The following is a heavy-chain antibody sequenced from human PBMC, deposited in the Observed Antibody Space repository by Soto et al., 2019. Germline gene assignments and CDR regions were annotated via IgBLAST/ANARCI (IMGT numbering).Heavy chain of an antibody. V-gene: IGHV4-30-4*01. CDR3: ARASTVTTGAKFDS. Sequence: SETLSLTCTVSGASINSDDYYWSWIRQPPGKGLEWIGYISHSGNTYYSPSLQSRVAISVDTSRNQFSLRLNSVTAAGTAVYYCARASTVTTGAKFDSWGQGALVTVSS. CDR1: GASINSDDYY. D-gene: IGHD4-17*01. CDR2: ISHSGNT. J-gene: IGHJ4*02.